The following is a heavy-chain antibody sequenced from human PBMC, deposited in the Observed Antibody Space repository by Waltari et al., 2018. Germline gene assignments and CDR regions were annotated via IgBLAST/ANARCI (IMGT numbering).Heavy chain of an antibody. Sequence: QLQLQESGPGLVKPSETLSLSCTVAGASISSKSYYWGWIRQPPGEGLEWIGRSYYGGSNYKPALQSRVTISAYTSKNRLSLKLTSVTATDTAVYYCARRPYDILTGGFDSWGQGTLVTVSS. CDR1: GASISSKSYY. CDR3: ARRPYDILTGGFDS. V-gene: IGHV4-39*02. CDR2: SYYGGS. D-gene: IGHD3-9*01. J-gene: IGHJ4*02.